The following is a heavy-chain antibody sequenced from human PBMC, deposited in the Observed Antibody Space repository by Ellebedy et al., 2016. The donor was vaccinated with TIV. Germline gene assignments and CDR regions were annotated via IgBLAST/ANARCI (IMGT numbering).Heavy chain of an antibody. CDR1: GFTFSSFG. CDR2: ISYDGSNK. J-gene: IGHJ6*02. CDR3: AKRLVPGRYYGMDV. V-gene: IGHV3-30*18. Sequence: GESLKISXAASGFTFSSFGMHWVRQAPGKGLEWVAVISYDGSNKYYADSVKGRFTISRDNSKNTLYLQMNSLRAEDTAVYYCAKRLVPGRYYGMDVWGQGTAVTVSS. D-gene: IGHD1-26*01.